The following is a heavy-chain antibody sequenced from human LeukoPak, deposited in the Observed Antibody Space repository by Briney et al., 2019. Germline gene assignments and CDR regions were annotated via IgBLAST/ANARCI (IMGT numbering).Heavy chain of an antibody. V-gene: IGHV4-34*01. CDR3: ARALLIGWRAAFDI. D-gene: IGHD3-16*01. Sequence: SETLSLTCAVSGVSFAGYYWSWLRQPPGRGLEGIGEINYSGGTNYSPSLKSRVNILRDMSTNQFSLQLTSATAADTSIYYCARALLIGWRAAFDIWGPGTMVTVS. CDR2: INYSGGT. CDR1: GVSFAGYY. J-gene: IGHJ3*02.